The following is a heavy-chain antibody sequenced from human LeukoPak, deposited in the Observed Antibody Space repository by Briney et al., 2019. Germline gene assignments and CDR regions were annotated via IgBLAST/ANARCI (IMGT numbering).Heavy chain of an antibody. Sequence: GGSLRLSCAASGFTFSSYEMNWVRQAPGKGLEWVSYISSSGSTTYYADSVKGRFTISRDNSKNTLYLQMNSLRAEDTAVYYCAKDHPISAYYYGSGPNPYFDYWGQGTLVTVSS. J-gene: IGHJ4*02. CDR3: AKDHPISAYYYGSGPNPYFDY. V-gene: IGHV3-48*03. CDR1: GFTFSSYE. CDR2: ISSSGSTT. D-gene: IGHD3-10*01.